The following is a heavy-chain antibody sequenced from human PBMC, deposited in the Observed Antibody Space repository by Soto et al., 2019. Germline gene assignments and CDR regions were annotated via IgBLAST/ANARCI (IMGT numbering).Heavy chain of an antibody. Sequence: SETLSLTCTVSGGSIISGGYYCSCIRQHPGKGLEWIGYIYYSGSTYYNPSLKSRVTISVDTSKNQFSLKLSSVTAADTAVYYCARANGIAARLGWFDPWGQGTLVTVSS. J-gene: IGHJ5*02. CDR2: IYYSGST. V-gene: IGHV4-31*03. D-gene: IGHD6-6*01. CDR1: GGSIISGGYY. CDR3: ARANGIAARLGWFDP.